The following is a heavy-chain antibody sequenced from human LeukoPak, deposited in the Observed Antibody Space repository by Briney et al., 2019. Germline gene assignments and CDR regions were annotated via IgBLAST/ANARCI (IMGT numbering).Heavy chain of an antibody. CDR3: TRDRFYAMDA. J-gene: IGHJ6*02. Sequence: PGGSLRLSCVASGVISRNSWMHWVRQAPGKGLVWVSRITIDGSSTTYADSVKGRFTISRDSAKNTLYLQMNSLRAEDTAVYYCTRDRFYAMDAWGQGTTVIVSS. CDR2: ITIDGSST. V-gene: IGHV3-74*03. CDR1: GVISRNSW.